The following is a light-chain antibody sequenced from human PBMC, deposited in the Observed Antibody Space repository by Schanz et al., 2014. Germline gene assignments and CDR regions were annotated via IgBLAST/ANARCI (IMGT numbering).Light chain of an antibody. CDR2: EVT. J-gene: IGLJ2*01. CDR1: SSDIGGYNY. V-gene: IGLV2-8*01. CDR3: SSYTTSSTVV. Sequence: QSALTQPPSASGSPGQSVTISCTGTSSDIGGYNYVSWYQQHPGEAPKLMLYEVTKRPSGVPDRFSGPKSGNTASLVISGLRPEDDADYFCSSYTTSSTVVFGGGTKLTVL.